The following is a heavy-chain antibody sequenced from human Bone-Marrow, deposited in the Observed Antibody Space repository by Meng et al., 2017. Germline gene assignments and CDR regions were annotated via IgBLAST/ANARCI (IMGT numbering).Heavy chain of an antibody. Sequence: GSLRLACAVYGGSFSGYYWSWIRQPPGKGLEWIGEINHSGSTNYNPSLKSRVTISVDTSKNQFSLKLSSVTAADTAVYYCASAIRFQPRGGFDYWGQCTLVTVSS. CDR1: GGSFSGYY. CDR3: ASAIRFQPRGGFDY. J-gene: IGHJ4*02. CDR2: INHSGST. D-gene: IGHD3-3*01. V-gene: IGHV4-34*01.